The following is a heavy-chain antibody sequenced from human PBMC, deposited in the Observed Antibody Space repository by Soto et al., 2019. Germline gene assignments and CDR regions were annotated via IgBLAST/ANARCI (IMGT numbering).Heavy chain of an antibody. CDR3: ARDSSSEGMDV. CDR2: ISSAGST. D-gene: IGHD6-6*01. CDR1: GFTVSSNY. Sequence: ELQLVESGGGLVQPGGSLTLSCAASGFTVSSNYMSWVRQAPGKGLEWVSIISSAGSTYHADSVKGRFTISRDNSKNTLYLQMNSRRVEDTAVYYCARDSSSEGMDVWGQGTTVTVSS. V-gene: IGHV3-66*01. J-gene: IGHJ6*02.